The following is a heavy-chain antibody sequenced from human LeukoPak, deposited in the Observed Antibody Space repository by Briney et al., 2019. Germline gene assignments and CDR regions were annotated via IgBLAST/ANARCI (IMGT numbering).Heavy chain of an antibody. D-gene: IGHD3-22*01. CDR2: INPNSGGT. J-gene: IGHJ4*02. CDR3: ARDPYYYDSSEMGGFDY. CDR1: GYTFTGYY. Sequence: ASVKVSCKASGYTFTGYYMQWVRQAPGQGLEWMGWINPNSGGTNYAQKFQGRVTMTRDTSISTAYMELSRLRSDDTAVYYCARDPYYYDSSEMGGFDYWGQGTLVTVSS. V-gene: IGHV1-2*02.